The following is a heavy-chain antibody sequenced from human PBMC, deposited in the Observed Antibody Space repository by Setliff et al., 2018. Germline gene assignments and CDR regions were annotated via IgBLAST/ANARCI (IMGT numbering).Heavy chain of an antibody. V-gene: IGHV4-34*01. Sequence: SETLSLTCTVSGGSFSSYYWSWIRQPAGKGLEWIGEIKHSGSTNYNPSLKSRVTISVDTSKNQFSLTLSSVTAADMAAYYCSRKGISALSGAFDMWGQGTMVTVSS. D-gene: IGHD2-15*01. CDR2: IKHSGST. CDR3: SRKGISALSGAFDM. CDR1: GGSFSSYY. J-gene: IGHJ3*02.